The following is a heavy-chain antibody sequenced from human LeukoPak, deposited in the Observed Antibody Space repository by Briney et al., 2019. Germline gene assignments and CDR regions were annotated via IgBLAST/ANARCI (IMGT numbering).Heavy chain of an antibody. CDR3: ARGGYQYEI. CDR2: IKEDGSEK. Sequence: GGSLRLSCAASGFTFSRYWMSWVRQAPGKGLEWVAKIKEDGSEKYYVDSVKGRFTIFRDNAKDSLYLQMNSLRAEDTAVYYCARGGYQYEIWGQGTLVTVSS. V-gene: IGHV3-7*03. CDR1: GFTFSRYW. D-gene: IGHD2-2*01. J-gene: IGHJ4*02.